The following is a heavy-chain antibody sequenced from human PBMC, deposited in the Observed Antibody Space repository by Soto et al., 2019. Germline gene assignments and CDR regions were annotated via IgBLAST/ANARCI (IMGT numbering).Heavy chain of an antibody. CDR3: AKDDPQSSLVDY. CDR2: ISYDGSKR. V-gene: IGHV3-30-3*01. Sequence: QVQVVESGGGVVQPGRSLRLSCAASGFTFSSYAIHWVRQAPGQGLEWVAIISYDGSKRFYADSVKGRFTISRDNSKNTLYLQMHRLRPEDTAVYYCAKDDPQSSLVDYWGQGTLVTVSS. CDR1: GFTFSSYA. J-gene: IGHJ4*02. D-gene: IGHD2-2*01.